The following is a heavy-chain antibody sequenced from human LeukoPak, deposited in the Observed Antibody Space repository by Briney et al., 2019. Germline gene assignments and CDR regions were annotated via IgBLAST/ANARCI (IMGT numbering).Heavy chain of an antibody. CDR1: GGTFSSYT. CDR3: ARVGCLSSTSCSSYYWYFDL. D-gene: IGHD2-2*01. V-gene: IGHV1-69*02. J-gene: IGHJ2*01. Sequence: SVKVSCKASGGTFSSYTISWVRQAPGQGLEWMGRIIPILGIANYAQRFQGRVTITADKSTSTAYMELSSLRSEDTAVYYCARVGCLSSTSCSSYYWYFDLWGRGTLVTVSS. CDR2: IIPILGIA.